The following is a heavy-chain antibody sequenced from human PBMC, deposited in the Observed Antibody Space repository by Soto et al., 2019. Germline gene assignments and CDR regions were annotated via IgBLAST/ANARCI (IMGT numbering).Heavy chain of an antibody. D-gene: IGHD4-4*01. CDR2: ISGSGGGT. CDR3: AKLHRDVYSTAFFYH. V-gene: IGHV3-23*01. J-gene: IGHJ4*02. Sequence: EVQVLESGGGLVQPGGSLRLSCAASEFTFSSYAMSWVRQAPGKGLEWVSGISGSGGGTYYADSVKGRFTISRDNSKNTVYLQMNSLRAEDTAVYYCAKLHRDVYSTAFFYHWGQGTLVTVSS. CDR1: EFTFSSYA.